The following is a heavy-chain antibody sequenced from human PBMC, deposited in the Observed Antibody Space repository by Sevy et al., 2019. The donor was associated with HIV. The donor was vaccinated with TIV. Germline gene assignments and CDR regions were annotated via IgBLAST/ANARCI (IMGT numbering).Heavy chain of an antibody. Sequence: WGCLRLSCAASGFIFSSFEMNWVRQAPGKGLERVSSISTSGSNRYYADSVKGRVTISRDNAKKSLYLQMNSLTAEDTAIYFSAKRGGQYDLGMDVWGQGTTVTVSS. CDR1: GFIFSSFE. J-gene: IGHJ6*02. CDR2: ISTSGSNR. V-gene: IGHV3-48*03. D-gene: IGHD1-1*01. CDR3: AKRGGQYDLGMDV.